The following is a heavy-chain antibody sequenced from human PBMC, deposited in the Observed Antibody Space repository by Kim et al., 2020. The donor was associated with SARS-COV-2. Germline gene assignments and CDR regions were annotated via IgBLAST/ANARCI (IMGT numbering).Heavy chain of an antibody. J-gene: IGHJ4*02. CDR3: ARARYSGYDQFDY. Sequence: ADSGRSRFTIPREHSKTTLYLQMNTRRAEDTAVYYCARARYSGYDQFDYWGQGTLVTVSS. V-gene: IGHV3-30*01. D-gene: IGHD5-12*01.